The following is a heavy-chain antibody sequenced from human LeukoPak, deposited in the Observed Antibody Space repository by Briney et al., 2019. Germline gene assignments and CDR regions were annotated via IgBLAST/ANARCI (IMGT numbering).Heavy chain of an antibody. CDR3: ARGVEPLAANTLAY. V-gene: IGHV3-53*01. D-gene: IGHD1-14*01. CDR1: VLTVLTND. CDR2: LYSDGNT. Sequence: PGGPLSHFCGASVLTVLTNDLTLVPAAPGKGPEGVRVLYSDGNTKYADSVQGRFTISRDNSKNTLYLEMNSLSPDDTAVYYCARGVEPLAANTLAYWGQGTLVTVSS. J-gene: IGHJ4*02.